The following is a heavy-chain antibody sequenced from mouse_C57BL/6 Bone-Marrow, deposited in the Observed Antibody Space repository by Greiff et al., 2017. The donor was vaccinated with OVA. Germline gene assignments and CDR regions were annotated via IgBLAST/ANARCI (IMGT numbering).Heavy chain of an antibody. V-gene: IGHV1-81*01. J-gene: IGHJ4*01. CDR2: IYPRSGNT. CDR3: ARTAQGYYYAMDY. D-gene: IGHD3-2*02. Sequence: QVQLQQSGAELARPGASVKLSCKASGYTFTSYGISWVKQRTGQGLEWIGEIYPRSGNTYYNEKFKGKATLTADKSSSTAYMELRSLTSEDSAVYFCARTAQGYYYAMDYWGQGTSVTVSS. CDR1: GYTFTSYG.